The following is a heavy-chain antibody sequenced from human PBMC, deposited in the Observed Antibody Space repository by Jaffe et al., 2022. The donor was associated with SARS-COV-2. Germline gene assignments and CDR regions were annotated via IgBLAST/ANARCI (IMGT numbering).Heavy chain of an antibody. CDR3: ARAQNYYDTGALDY. CDR2: IYSGGTT. J-gene: IGHJ4*02. CDR1: GFTLSYNY. D-gene: IGHD3-22*01. V-gene: IGHV3-66*02. Sequence: EVQLVESGGGLVQPGGSLRLSCAASGFTLSYNYMSWVRQAPGKGLEWVSVIYSGGTTYYADSVRGRFAISRDTSKNMVYLQMNRLKTDDTAVYYCARAQNYYDTGALDYWGQGTLVTVSS.